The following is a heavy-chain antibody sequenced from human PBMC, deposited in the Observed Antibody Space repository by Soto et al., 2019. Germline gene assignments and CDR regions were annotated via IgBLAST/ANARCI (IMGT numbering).Heavy chain of an antibody. V-gene: IGHV3-20*01. CDR1: GFTFDDYG. Sequence: GGSLRLSCAASGFTFDDYGMSWVRQAPGKGLEWVSGINWNGGSTGYADSVKGRFTISRDNAKNSLYLQMNSLRAEDTALYHCARAGCSSTSCYDYYYYYYMDVWGKGTTVTVSS. J-gene: IGHJ6*03. D-gene: IGHD2-2*01. CDR2: INWNGGST. CDR3: ARAGCSSTSCYDYYYYYYMDV.